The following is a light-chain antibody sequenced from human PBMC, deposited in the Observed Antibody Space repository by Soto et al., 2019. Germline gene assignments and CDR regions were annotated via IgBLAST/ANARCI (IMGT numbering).Light chain of an antibody. CDR1: QTISNY. Sequence: DIQMTQSPSSLSAFVGDRVTITCRASQTISNYLNWYQHKPGKAPKLLIYAASTLQSGIPSRFSGRGSGTDFTLTISSLQPEDFATYYCQQSYRTPPVTFGQGTKLEI. CDR3: QQSYRTPPVT. CDR2: AAS. J-gene: IGKJ2*01. V-gene: IGKV1-39*01.